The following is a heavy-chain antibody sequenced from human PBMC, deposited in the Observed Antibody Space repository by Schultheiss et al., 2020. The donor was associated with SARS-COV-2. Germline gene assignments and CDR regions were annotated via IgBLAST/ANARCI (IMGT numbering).Heavy chain of an antibody. CDR1: GYSFTSYW. Sequence: GEPLKISCKGSGYSFTSYWIGWVRQMPGKGLEWMGIIYPGDSDTRYSPSFQGQVTISADKSISTAYLQWSSLKASDTAMYYCARHRPYDFWSGYYSDYYYYMDVWGKGTTVTVSS. J-gene: IGHJ6*03. CDR2: IYPGDSDT. CDR3: ARHRPYDFWSGYYSDYYYYMDV. V-gene: IGHV5-51*01. D-gene: IGHD3-3*01.